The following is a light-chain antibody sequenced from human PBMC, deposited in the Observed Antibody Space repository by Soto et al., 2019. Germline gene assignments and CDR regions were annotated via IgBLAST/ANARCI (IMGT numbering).Light chain of an antibody. Sequence: HSVLTQPASVSGSPGQSITISCTGSGRDIGAYDYVSWYQQHPCKAPKLLIYGVKNRPSGVSYRFSASKSAFTASLTISGLQAEDDAHYYCSSYTTSYFYVFGPGTKVTVL. CDR3: SSYTTSYFYV. V-gene: IGLV2-14*01. CDR2: GVK. J-gene: IGLJ1*01. CDR1: GRDIGAYDY.